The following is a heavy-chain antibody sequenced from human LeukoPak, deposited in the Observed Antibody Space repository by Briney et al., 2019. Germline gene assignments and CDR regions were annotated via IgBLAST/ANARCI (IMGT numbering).Heavy chain of an antibody. CDR2: TYYRSKWYY. V-gene: IGHV6-1*01. CDR3: AGENSSGRFDS. CDR1: GDSLSGNRAA. Sequence: SQTLSLTCALSGDSLSGNRAAWDWLRQSPSRGLEWLGRTYYRSKWYYDYAVSVKSRITINPDTSKNHFSLQLNSVTPEDTAIYYCAGENSSGRFDSWGQGTLVTVSS. D-gene: IGHD6-19*01. J-gene: IGHJ4*02.